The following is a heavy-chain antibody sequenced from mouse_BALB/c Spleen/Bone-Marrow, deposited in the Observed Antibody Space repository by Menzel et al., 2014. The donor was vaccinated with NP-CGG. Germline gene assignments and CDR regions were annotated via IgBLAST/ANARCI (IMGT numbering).Heavy chain of an antibody. D-gene: IGHD1-1*01. CDR3: ARSTTVVAYYFDY. V-gene: IGHV1-52*01. Sequence: QVHLPPSGAELVRPGASVKLSCRASGYNFTSYWMHCVKQRPGQGLEWIGMIDPSDSETHYNQMFKDKATLTVDKSSSTAYMQLSSLTSEDFAVYYCARSTTVVAYYFDYWGQGTTLTVPS. J-gene: IGHJ2*01. CDR1: GYNFTSYW. CDR2: IDPSDSET.